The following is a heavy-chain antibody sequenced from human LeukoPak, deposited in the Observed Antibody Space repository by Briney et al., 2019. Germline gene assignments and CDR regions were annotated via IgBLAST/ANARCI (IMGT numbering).Heavy chain of an antibody. CDR3: AKDVQWLVRPYYFDY. CDR2: ISGNGGST. J-gene: IGHJ4*02. D-gene: IGHD6-19*01. CDR1: GFTFSSYA. V-gene: IGHV3-23*01. Sequence: GGSLRLSCAASGFTFSSYAMSWVRQAPGKGLEWVSAISGNGGSTYYADSVKGRFTISRDNSKNTLYLQMNSLRAEDTAVYYCAKDVQWLVRPYYFDYWGQGTLVTVSS.